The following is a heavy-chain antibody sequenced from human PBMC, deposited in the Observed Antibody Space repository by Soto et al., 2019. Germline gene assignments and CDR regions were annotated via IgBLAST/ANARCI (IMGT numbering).Heavy chain of an antibody. CDR2: ISGGGDAT. CDR3: ARKVSGSTGRPDLWYFDL. V-gene: IGHV3-23*01. Sequence: EVQLLDSGGGLVQPGGSLRLSCAASGFPFSGYALTWVRQAPGKGLEWVSAISGGGDATFYADSVKGRFTISRDNSKNTLYLQMNTLRAEDTAVYYCARKVSGSTGRPDLWYFDLWGRGTLVTVSS. J-gene: IGHJ2*01. CDR1: GFPFSGYA. D-gene: IGHD3-10*01.